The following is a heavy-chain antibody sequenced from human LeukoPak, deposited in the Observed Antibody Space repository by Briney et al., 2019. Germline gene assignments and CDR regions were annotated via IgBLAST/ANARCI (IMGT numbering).Heavy chain of an antibody. CDR3: AKSRLVAVVAAYMDV. D-gene: IGHD2-15*01. J-gene: IGHJ6*04. Sequence: GGSLRLSCAASGFTFSSYAMHWVRQAPGKGLEWVRIISYDASNKYYADSVKGRFTISRDNSKNTLYLQLDSLRPEDTAVYYCAKSRLVAVVAAYMDVWGKGTTVTVSS. CDR1: GFTFSSYA. CDR2: ISYDASNK. V-gene: IGHV3-30*18.